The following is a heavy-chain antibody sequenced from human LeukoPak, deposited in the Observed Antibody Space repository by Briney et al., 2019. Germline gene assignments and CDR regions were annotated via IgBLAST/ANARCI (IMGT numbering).Heavy chain of an antibody. V-gene: IGHV3-21*01. CDR2: ISSSTSCI. CDR3: AGRYFDWLNDY. J-gene: IGHJ4*02. Sequence: WFSSISSSTSCIYYAASGKGRFTISRDNAKNSLYLQMNSLGAEDTAVYYCAGRYFDWLNDYWGQGTLVTVSS. D-gene: IGHD3-9*01.